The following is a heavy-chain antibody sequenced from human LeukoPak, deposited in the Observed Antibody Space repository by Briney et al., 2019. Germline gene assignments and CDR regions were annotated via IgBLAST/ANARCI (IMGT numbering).Heavy chain of an antibody. D-gene: IGHD4-17*01. V-gene: IGHV3-21*01. CDR2: ISSSSDYI. Sequence: GGSLRLSCAASGFTLSGYSMNWVRQAPGKGLEWVSSISSSSDYIYYADSVKGRFTISGDNAKNSLSLQMNSLRAEDTAVYYCVRDYGDFDYWGQGTLVTVSS. CDR1: GFTLSGYS. CDR3: VRDYGDFDY. J-gene: IGHJ4*02.